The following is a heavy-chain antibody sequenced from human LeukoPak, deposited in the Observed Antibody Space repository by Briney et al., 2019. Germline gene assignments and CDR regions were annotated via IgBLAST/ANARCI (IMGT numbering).Heavy chain of an antibody. D-gene: IGHD3-22*01. V-gene: IGHV3-30*18. CDR2: ISYDGSNK. CDR1: GFTFSSYG. Sequence: GSLRLSCAASGFTFSSYGMHWVRQAPGKGLEWVAVISYDGSNKYYADSVKGRFTISRDNSKNTLYLQMNSLRAEDTAVYYCAKVPDSSGYGGAFDIWGQGTMVTVSS. J-gene: IGHJ3*02. CDR3: AKVPDSSGYGGAFDI.